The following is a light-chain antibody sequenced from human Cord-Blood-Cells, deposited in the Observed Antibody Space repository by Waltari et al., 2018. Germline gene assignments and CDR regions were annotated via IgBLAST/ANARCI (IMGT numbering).Light chain of an antibody. J-gene: IGLJ2*01. CDR2: EVS. CDR3: SSYAGSNNVV. CDR1: SSDLGGYTY. Sequence: QSALPQPPSASGSPGQSVTISCTGTSSDLGGYTYVSWYQQHPGKAPKLMIYEVSKRPSGVPDRFSGSRFGNTASLTVSGLQAEDEADYYCSSYAGSNNVVFGGETKLTVL. V-gene: IGLV2-8*01.